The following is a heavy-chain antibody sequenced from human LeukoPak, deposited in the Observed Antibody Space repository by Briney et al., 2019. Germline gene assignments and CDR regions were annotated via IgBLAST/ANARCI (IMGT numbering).Heavy chain of an antibody. CDR2: VNRDGSET. Sequence: GGSLRLSCAASGFALSSHWMTWVRQVPGRGPEWVANVNRDGSETYYLDSVKGRFTISKDNAKNSLYLQMNSLRAEDTALYHRARNNGMDVWGQGTTVIVSS. J-gene: IGHJ6*02. CDR3: ARNNGMDV. CDR1: GFALSSHW. V-gene: IGHV3-7*03.